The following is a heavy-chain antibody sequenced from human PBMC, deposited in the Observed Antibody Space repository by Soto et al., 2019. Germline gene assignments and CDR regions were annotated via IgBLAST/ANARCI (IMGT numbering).Heavy chain of an antibody. Sequence: QVQLVQSGAEVKKPGSSVKVSCKASGGTFSSYAITWVRQAPGQGLEWMGGTIPLFVTPNYAQKFQGRVTITADKSTNTVYMELSSLRSEDTAVYYCARDAVGYQPPTYWGQGTLVTVSS. V-gene: IGHV1-69*06. D-gene: IGHD2-2*01. CDR2: TIPLFVTP. CDR1: GGTFSSYA. CDR3: ARDAVGYQPPTY. J-gene: IGHJ4*02.